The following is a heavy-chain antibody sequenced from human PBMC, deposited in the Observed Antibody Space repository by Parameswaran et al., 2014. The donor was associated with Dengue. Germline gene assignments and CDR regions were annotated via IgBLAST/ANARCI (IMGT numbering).Heavy chain of an antibody. D-gene: IGHD3-10*02. CDR2: IFSNDEK. Sequence: ARWIRQPPGKALEWLAHIFSNDEKSYSTSLKSRLTISKDTSKSQVVLTMTNMDPVDTATYYCARIGPDYYDRDEDAFDIWGQGTMVTVSS. CDR3: ARIGPDYYDRDEDAFDI. J-gene: IGHJ3*02. V-gene: IGHV2-26*01.